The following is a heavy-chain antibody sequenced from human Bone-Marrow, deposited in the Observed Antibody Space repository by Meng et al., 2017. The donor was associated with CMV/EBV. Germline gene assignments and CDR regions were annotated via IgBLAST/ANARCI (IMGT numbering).Heavy chain of an antibody. Sequence: GGSLRLSCAASGFTFSSYAMHWVRQAQGKGLEWVAVISYDGSNKYYADSVKGRFTISRDNSKNTLYLQMNSLRAEDTAVYYCAGCYETGLGYYYYGMDVWGQGTTVTVSS. D-gene: IGHD2-15*01. J-gene: IGHJ6*02. CDR3: AGCYETGLGYYYYGMDV. V-gene: IGHV3-30-3*01. CDR2: ISYDGSNK. CDR1: GFTFSSYA.